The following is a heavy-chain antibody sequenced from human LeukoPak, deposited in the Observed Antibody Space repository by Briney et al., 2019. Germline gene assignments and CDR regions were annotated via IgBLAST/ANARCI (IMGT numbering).Heavy chain of an antibody. D-gene: IGHD6-19*01. CDR3: AKDRGKDSSGTYYYYYGMDV. CDR2: ISGSGGST. Sequence: GGSLRLSCAASGFTFSSYWMSWVRQAPGKGLEWVSAISGSGGSTYYADSVKGRFTISRDNSKNTLYLQMNSLRAEDTAVYYCAKDRGKDSSGTYYYYYGMDVWGQGTTVTVSS. J-gene: IGHJ6*02. CDR1: GFTFSSYW. V-gene: IGHV3-23*01.